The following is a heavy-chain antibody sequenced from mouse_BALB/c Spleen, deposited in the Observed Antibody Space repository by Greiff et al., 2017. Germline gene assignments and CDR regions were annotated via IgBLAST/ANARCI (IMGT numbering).Heavy chain of an antibody. D-gene: IGHD2-4*01. CDR2: IYPGDGDT. CDR1: GYAFSSYW. V-gene: IGHV1-80*01. J-gene: IGHJ4*01. CDR3: ARGAITTGYAMDY. Sequence: QVQLQQSGAELVRPGSSVKISCKASGYAFSSYWMNWVKQRPGQGLEWIGQIYPGDGDTNYNGKFKGKATLTADKSSSTAYMQLSSLTSEDSAVYFCARGAITTGYAMDYWGQGTSVTVSS.